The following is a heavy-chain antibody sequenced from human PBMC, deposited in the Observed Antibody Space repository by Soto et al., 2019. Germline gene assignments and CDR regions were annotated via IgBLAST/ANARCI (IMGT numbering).Heavy chain of an antibody. CDR2: ISSTSSFI. J-gene: IGHJ4*02. CDR3: VSSGWCI. D-gene: IGHD2-8*01. CDR1: GFTFNTYS. Sequence: PGGSLRLSCAASGFTFNTYSMSWVRQAPGKGLEWVSSISSTSSFIHYADSVKGRFTISRDNAKNSLYLQMNDLRVEDTAVYYCVSSGWCIWGQGTLVTASS. V-gene: IGHV3-21*01.